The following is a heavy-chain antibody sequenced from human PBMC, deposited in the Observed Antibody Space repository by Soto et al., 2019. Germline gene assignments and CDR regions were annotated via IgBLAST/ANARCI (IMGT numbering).Heavy chain of an antibody. D-gene: IGHD6-19*01. J-gene: IGHJ6*02. CDR1: GFSFSISP. Sequence: GGSLRLSCAASGFSFSISPMHWVRQAPGKGPEWVALISYDGTNKFYADSVKGRFTISRDNSKNTLYLQMNSLRAEDTAVYYCARDLLRAVAGLGPNYYYYYGMDVWGQGTTVTVSS. V-gene: IGHV3-30-3*01. CDR3: ARDLLRAVAGLGPNYYYYYGMDV. CDR2: ISYDGTNK.